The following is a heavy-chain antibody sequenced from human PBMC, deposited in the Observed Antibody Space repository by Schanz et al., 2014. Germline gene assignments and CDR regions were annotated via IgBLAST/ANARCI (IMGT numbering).Heavy chain of an antibody. Sequence: EVHLVESGGGLVKRGGSLRLSCAASGFTISSYSMNWVRQAPGKGLEWVSSISSSGSCIYYADSVKGRFSISRDNAKNTLFLQMISLRAEDTAVFYCARDLEGYDGGGGGFDPWGQGTLVTVSS. J-gene: IGHJ5*02. D-gene: IGHD2-21*01. CDR1: GFTISSYS. CDR2: ISSSGSCI. V-gene: IGHV3-21*04. CDR3: ARDLEGYDGGGGGFDP.